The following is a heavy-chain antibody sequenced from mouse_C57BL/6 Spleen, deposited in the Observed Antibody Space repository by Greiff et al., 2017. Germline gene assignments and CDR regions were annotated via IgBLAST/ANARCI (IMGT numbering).Heavy chain of an antibody. J-gene: IGHJ2*01. CDR1: GYTFTSYW. CDR3: ARLDYRRYFDY. D-gene: IGHD2-14*01. CDR2: IDPSDSYT. V-gene: IGHV1-50*01. Sequence: QVQLQQPGAELVKPGASVKLSCKTSGYTFTSYWMQWVKQRPGQGLEWIGEIDPSDSYTNYNQKFKGKATLTVDTSSSTAYMQLSSLTSEDSAVCYCARLDYRRYFDYWGQGTTLTVSS.